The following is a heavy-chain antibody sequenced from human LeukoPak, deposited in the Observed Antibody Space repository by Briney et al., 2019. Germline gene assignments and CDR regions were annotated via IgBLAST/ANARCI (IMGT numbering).Heavy chain of an antibody. V-gene: IGHV3-23*01. D-gene: IGHD2-2*01. CDR2: ITGSGGST. J-gene: IGHJ5*02. CDR3: AKVALWPYCSGTSCYFDP. Sequence: GGSLRLSCAASGFTFTSYAMTWVRQAPGKGLEWVSGITGSGGSTNYADSVKGRFTISRDNSKNTVYLQMNSLRAEDTAVYYCAKVALWPYCSGTSCYFDPWGQGTLVTVSS. CDR1: GFTFTSYA.